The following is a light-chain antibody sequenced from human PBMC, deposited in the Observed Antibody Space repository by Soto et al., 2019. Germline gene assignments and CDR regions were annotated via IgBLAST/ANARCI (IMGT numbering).Light chain of an antibody. J-gene: IGKJ1*01. CDR3: QQYDSWPQT. V-gene: IGKV3-15*01. CDR2: GAS. CDR1: QSVSSN. Sequence: EIVMTQLPATRSVSPGEGATLSCRASQSVSSNLAWYQQKPGQAPRLLIYGASTRATGIPARFSGRGSGTEFTLTISSLQSEDFAVYYCQQYDSWPQTFGQGTKVDIK.